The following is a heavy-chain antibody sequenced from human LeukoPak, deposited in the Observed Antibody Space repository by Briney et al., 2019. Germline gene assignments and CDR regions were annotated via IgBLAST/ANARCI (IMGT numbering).Heavy chain of an antibody. CDR3: TVNYCSGATCYMY. Sequence: GVLRLSCAASGFTFSGSAMHWVRQASGKGLEWVGRIRSKASSYATAYAASVKGRFTISRDDSKNTAYLQMNSLKTEDTAVYYCTVNYCSGATCYMYWGQGTLVTVSS. CDR1: GFTFSGSA. V-gene: IGHV3-73*01. D-gene: IGHD2-15*01. CDR2: IRSKASSYAT. J-gene: IGHJ4*02.